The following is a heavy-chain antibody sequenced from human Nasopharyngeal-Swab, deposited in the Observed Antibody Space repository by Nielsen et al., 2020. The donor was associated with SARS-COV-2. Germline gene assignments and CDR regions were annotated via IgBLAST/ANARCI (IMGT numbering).Heavy chain of an antibody. CDR2: IKQSGSGQ. CDR3: ARYCSTTSCPRGFDY. CDR1: GFTFSSYW. Sequence: ETLSLTCAASGFTFSSYWMSWVRQAPGKGLEWVAPIKQSGSGQYYVDSVKGRFTISRDNAKNPLSLQMNSLRAEDTAVYYCARYCSTTSCPRGFDYWGQGTLVTVAP. D-gene: IGHD2-2*01. J-gene: IGHJ4*02. V-gene: IGHV3-7*01.